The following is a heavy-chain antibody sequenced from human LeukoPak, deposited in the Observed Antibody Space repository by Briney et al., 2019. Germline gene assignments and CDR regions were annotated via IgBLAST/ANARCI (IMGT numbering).Heavy chain of an antibody. CDR3: ARDHWGIVENGYDYFYYDMDV. CDR1: GGSFSTSG. D-gene: IGHD7-27*01. J-gene: IGHJ6*02. CDR2: VIPIYGTP. Sequence: SVKVSCKASGGSFSTSGFSWVRQAPGQGLEWMGGVIPIYGTPGYAQKFQGRVTITTDESTSTAYMELSSLRSEDTAVYYCARDHWGIVENGYDYFYYDMDVWGQGTTVTVSS. V-gene: IGHV1-69*05.